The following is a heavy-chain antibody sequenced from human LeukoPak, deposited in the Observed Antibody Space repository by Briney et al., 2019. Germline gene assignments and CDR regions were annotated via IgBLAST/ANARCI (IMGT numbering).Heavy chain of an antibody. CDR3: ARAGGTVTTQDY. V-gene: IGHV3-74*01. D-gene: IGHD3-16*01. CDR2: INSDGSST. J-gene: IGHJ4*02. Sequence: AGGSLRLSCAASGFTFSSYWVHWVRQAPGKGLVWVSPINSDGSSTSYADSVKGRFTISRDNAKNTLSLQMNSLRAEDTAVYYCARAGGTVTTQDYWGQGTLVTVSS. CDR1: GFTFSSYW.